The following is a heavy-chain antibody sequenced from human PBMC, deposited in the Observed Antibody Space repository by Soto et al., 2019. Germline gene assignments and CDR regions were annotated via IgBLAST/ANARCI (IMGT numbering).Heavy chain of an antibody. CDR3: EKREAGTSFDY. J-gene: IGHJ4*02. V-gene: IGHV3-23*01. CDR1: GFTFSSYA. D-gene: IGHD6-13*01. CDR2: ISGSGDST. Sequence: GGSLRLSCAASGFTFSSYAMSWVRQAPGEGLEWVSVISGSGDSTYYADSVKGRFTISRDNSKNTLYLQMNSLRAEDTAVYYFEKREAGTSFDYWCQGILVNVS.